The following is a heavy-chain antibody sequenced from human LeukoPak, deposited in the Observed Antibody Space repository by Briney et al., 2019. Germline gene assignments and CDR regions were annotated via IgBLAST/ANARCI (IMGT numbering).Heavy chain of an antibody. CDR3: ARVPHRKGTAYDY. Sequence: SETLSLTCAVYGGPFSGYYWSWIRQPPGKGLEWIGEINHSGSTNYNPSLKSRVTISVDTSKNQFSLKLSSVTAADTAVYYCARVPHRKGTAYDYWGQGTLVTVSS. D-gene: IGHD1-1*01. V-gene: IGHV4-34*01. CDR2: INHSGST. J-gene: IGHJ4*02. CDR1: GGPFSGYY.